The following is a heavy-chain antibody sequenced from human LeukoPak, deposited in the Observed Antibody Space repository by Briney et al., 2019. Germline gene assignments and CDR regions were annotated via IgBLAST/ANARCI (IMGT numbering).Heavy chain of an antibody. V-gene: IGHV4-34*01. Sequence: SETLSLTCAVYGGSFSGYYWSWIRQPPGKGLEWIGEINHSGSTNYNPSLKSRVTISVDTSKNQFSLKLSSVTAADTAVYYCARTRYYYGSRSYGAPYYFDYWGQGTLVTVSS. D-gene: IGHD3-10*01. CDR1: GGSFSGYY. J-gene: IGHJ4*02. CDR2: INHSGST. CDR3: ARTRYYYGSRSYGAPYYFDY.